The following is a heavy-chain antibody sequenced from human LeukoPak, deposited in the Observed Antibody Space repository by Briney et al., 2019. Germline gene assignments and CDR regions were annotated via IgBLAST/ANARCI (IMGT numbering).Heavy chain of an antibody. V-gene: IGHV4-34*01. D-gene: IGHD3-10*01. J-gene: IGHJ2*01. Sequence: SETLSLTCAVYGGSFSGYYWSWIRQPPGKGLEWIGEINHSGSTNYNPSLKSRVTISVDTSKNQFSLKLSSVTAADTAVYYCARRVLWFGELLYFDLWGRGTLVTVSS. CDR3: ARRVLWFGELLYFDL. CDR2: INHSGST. CDR1: GGSFSGYY.